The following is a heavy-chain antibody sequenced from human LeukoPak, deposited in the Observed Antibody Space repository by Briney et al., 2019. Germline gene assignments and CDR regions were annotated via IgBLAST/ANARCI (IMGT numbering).Heavy chain of an antibody. CDR1: GYTFTTYG. Sequence: ASVKVSCKASGYTFTTYGITWMRQAPGQGLEWMGWISAYNGDTNYAQKFLDRVTMTSDTSISTAYMEVRRLTSDDTAVYLCARDQNYFDTTTYYGPDYWGQGTLVTVSS. D-gene: IGHD3-22*01. J-gene: IGHJ4*02. CDR2: ISAYNGDT. V-gene: IGHV1-18*01. CDR3: ARDQNYFDTTTYYGPDY.